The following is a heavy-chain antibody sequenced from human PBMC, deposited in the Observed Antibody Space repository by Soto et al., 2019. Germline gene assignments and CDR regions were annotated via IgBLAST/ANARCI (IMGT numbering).Heavy chain of an antibody. J-gene: IGHJ4*02. CDR2: ISSSSSYI. D-gene: IGHD3-22*01. CDR3: ASQYYDSSGYYYFDY. Sequence: EVQLVESGGGLVKPGGSLRLSCAASGFTFSSYSMNWVRQAPGRGLEWVSSISSSSSYIYYADSVKGRFTISRDNAKNSLYLQMNSLRAEDTAVYYCASQYYDSSGYYYFDYWGQGTLVTVSS. CDR1: GFTFSSYS. V-gene: IGHV3-21*01.